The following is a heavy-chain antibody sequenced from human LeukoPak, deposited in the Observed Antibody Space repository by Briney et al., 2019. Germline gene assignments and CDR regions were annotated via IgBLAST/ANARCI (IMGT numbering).Heavy chain of an antibody. D-gene: IGHD3-16*02. V-gene: IGHV3-30*18. CDR2: ISYDGSNK. Sequence: GGSLRLSCAASGFTFSSYEMNWVRQAPGKGLEWVAVISYDGSNKDYAESVKGRFTISRDNPKNTVYLQMNSLRPEDTAVFYCAKVSGFKITFGGVIDWGQGTPVTVSS. CDR1: GFTFSSYE. J-gene: IGHJ4*02. CDR3: AKVSGFKITFGGVID.